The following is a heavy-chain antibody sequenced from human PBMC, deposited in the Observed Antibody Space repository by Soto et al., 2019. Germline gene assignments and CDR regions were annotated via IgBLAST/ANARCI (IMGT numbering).Heavy chain of an antibody. CDR1: GASIRSYY. CDR2: IYHSGST. Sequence: PSETLSLTCSVSGASIRSYYWGWIRQPPGKGLEWIGSIYHSGSTYYNPSLKSRVTISVDTSKNQFSLKLSSVTAADTAVYYCARGVAGQLTYYYYGMDVWGQGTTVTVSS. CDR3: ARGVAGQLTYYYYGMDV. V-gene: IGHV4-38-2*02. D-gene: IGHD6-6*01. J-gene: IGHJ6*02.